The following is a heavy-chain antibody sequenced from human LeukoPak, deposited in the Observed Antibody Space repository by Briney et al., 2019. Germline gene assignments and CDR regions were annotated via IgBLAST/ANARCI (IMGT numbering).Heavy chain of an antibody. Sequence: ASVKVSCTASGYTFTSHGISWVRQAPGQGLEWMGWISAYNGNTNYAQKLQGGVTMTTDTSTTTAYMELRSLRSDDAAVYYCARGGIAVAGTSDYYYYGMDVWGQGTTVTVSS. D-gene: IGHD6-19*01. V-gene: IGHV1-18*01. CDR3: ARGGIAVAGTSDYYYYGMDV. J-gene: IGHJ6*02. CDR2: ISAYNGNT. CDR1: GYTFTSHG.